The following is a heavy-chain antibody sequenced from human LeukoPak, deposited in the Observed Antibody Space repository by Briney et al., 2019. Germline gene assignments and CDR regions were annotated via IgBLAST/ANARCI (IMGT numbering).Heavy chain of an antibody. CDR3: ARGNCGGDCYQGY. CDR1: GFTFSSYG. V-gene: IGHV3-33*08. D-gene: IGHD2-21*02. Sequence: PGRSLRLSCAASGFTFSSYGMHWVRQAPGKGLEWVAVIWYDGGNKNYADSVKGRFTISRDNSKNTLYLQMNSLRADDTAVYYCARGNCGGDCYQGYWGQGTLVTVSS. J-gene: IGHJ4*02. CDR2: IWYDGGNK.